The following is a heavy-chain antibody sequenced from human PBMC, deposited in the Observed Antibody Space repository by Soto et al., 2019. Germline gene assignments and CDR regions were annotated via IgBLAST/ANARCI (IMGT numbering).Heavy chain of an antibody. Sequence: QVQLVESGGGVVQPGRSLRLSCAASGFTFSHYGIHWVRQAPGKGLEWVAVISYDGSNKHYADSVKGRFTVSRDNSKNTLYLHMNSLRAEDTAVYFCARYSGKYQGPIDYWGQGTLVTVSS. J-gene: IGHJ4*02. CDR2: ISYDGSNK. CDR3: ARYSGKYQGPIDY. CDR1: GFTFSHYG. D-gene: IGHD1-26*01. V-gene: IGHV3-30*03.